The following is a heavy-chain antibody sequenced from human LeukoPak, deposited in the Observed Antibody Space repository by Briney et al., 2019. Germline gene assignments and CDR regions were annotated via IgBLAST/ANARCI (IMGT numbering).Heavy chain of an antibody. CDR2: IYPGDSDT. Sequence: ASVKVSCKGSGYSFTSYWNGWVRQMPGKGLEWMGIIYPGDSDTRYSPSFQGQVTISADKSISTAYLQWSSLKASDTAMYYCARQFRDSSGYYSYYFDYWGQGTLVTVSS. V-gene: IGHV5-51*01. CDR3: ARQFRDSSGYYSYYFDY. J-gene: IGHJ4*02. D-gene: IGHD3-22*01. CDR1: GYSFTSYW.